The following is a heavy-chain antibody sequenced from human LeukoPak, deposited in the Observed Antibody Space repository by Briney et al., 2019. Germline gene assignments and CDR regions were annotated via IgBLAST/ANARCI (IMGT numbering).Heavy chain of an antibody. D-gene: IGHD6-19*01. CDR2: IYYSGST. V-gene: IGHV4-59*08. CDR3: ARHLAEYSSGWYTVDY. J-gene: IGHJ4*02. Sequence: IYYSGSTNYNPSLKSRVTISVDTSKNQFSLKLSSVTAADTAVHYCARHLAEYSSGWYTVDYWGQGTLVTVSS.